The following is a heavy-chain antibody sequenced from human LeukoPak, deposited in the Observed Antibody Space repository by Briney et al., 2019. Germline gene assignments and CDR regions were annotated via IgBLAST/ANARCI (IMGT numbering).Heavy chain of an antibody. CDR2: ISGSGGST. V-gene: IGHV3-23*01. Sequence: GGSLRLSCAASGFTFSSHAMSWVRQAPGKGLEWVSVISGSGGSTYYADSVKGRFTISRDNSKDTLYLQMNSLRAEDTAVYYCAKDRPARYYYDSSGDPYYFDYWGQGTLVTVSS. CDR1: GFTFSSHA. J-gene: IGHJ4*02. D-gene: IGHD3-22*01. CDR3: AKDRPARYYYDSSGDPYYFDY.